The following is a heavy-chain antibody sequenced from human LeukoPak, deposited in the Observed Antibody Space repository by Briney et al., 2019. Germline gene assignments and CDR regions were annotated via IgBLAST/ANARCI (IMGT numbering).Heavy chain of an antibody. CDR2: ISVSGDNT. CDR3: AKRSGYTTGWFFDF. V-gene: IGHV3-23*01. D-gene: IGHD6-19*01. CDR1: GFSFSSYA. Sequence: GRSLKLSWAASGFSFSSYAMSWVRQAPGKGLEWVSSISVSGDNTYYADSVKGRCTISRDNSKNTLFLQMNSLRAEDTAVFYCAKRSGYTTGWFFDFWGQGTLVTVSS. J-gene: IGHJ4*02.